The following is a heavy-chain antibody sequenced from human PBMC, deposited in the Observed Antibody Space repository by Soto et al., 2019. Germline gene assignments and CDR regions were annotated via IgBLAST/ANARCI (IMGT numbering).Heavy chain of an antibody. CDR3: ARGGYYDSSGRLLY. CDR2: IYYSGST. D-gene: IGHD3-22*01. J-gene: IGHJ4*02. CDR1: GGSISSYY. V-gene: IGHV4-59*01. Sequence: PSETLSLTCTVSGGSISSYYWSWIRQPPGKGLEWTGYIYYSGSTNYNPSLKSRVTISVDTSKNQFSLKLSSVTAADTAVYYCARGGYYDSSGRLLYWGQGTLVTVSS.